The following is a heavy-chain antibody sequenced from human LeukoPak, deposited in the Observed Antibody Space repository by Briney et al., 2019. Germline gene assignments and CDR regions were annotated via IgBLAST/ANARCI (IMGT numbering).Heavy chain of an antibody. V-gene: IGHV3-23*01. CDR2: ISGSGGST. J-gene: IGHJ4*02. CDR1: GFTFSSYA. CDR3: AKASGTTLTYGDY. Sequence: AGGSLRLSCAASGFTFSSYAMNWVRQAPRKGLEWVSAISGSGGSTYYADSVKGRFTISSDNSRNTLYLQMNSLRAEHTALYYCAKASGTTLTYGDYWGQGTLVTVSS. D-gene: IGHD1-7*01.